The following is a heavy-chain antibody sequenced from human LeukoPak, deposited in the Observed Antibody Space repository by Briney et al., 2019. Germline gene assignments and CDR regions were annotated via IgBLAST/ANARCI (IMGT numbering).Heavy chain of an antibody. CDR3: ARVGSDYVWGSYRYNY. Sequence: GGSLRLSCAASGFTFSSNWMNWVRQAPGKGLVWVSRINSDGSTITYADSVKGRFTISRDNAKNTLYLQMNSLRAEDTAVYYCARVGSDYVWGSYRYNYWGQGTLVTVSS. CDR1: GFTFSSNW. J-gene: IGHJ4*02. V-gene: IGHV3-74*01. CDR2: INSDGSTI. D-gene: IGHD3-16*02.